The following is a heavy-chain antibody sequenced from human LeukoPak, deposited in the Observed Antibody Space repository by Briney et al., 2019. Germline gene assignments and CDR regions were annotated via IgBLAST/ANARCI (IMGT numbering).Heavy chain of an antibody. CDR1: GFTFSNYW. J-gene: IGHJ4*02. V-gene: IGHV3-7*04. CDR2: IKQDGSEK. Sequence: GGSLRLSCAASGFTFSNYWMNWIRQAPGKGLEWVANIKQDGSEKYYVDSVKGRFAISRDNAANSLFLQMNSLRAEDTAVYYCAREDNNGPDYWGQGTLVTVSS. CDR3: AREDNNGPDY. D-gene: IGHD1-14*01.